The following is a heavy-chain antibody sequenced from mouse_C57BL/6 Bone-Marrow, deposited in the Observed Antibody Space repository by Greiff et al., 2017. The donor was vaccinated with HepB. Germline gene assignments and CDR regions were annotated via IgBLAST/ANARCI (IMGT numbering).Heavy chain of an antibody. CDR2: INSDGGST. CDR3: ARHSSGYPDYAMDY. V-gene: IGHV5-2*01. D-gene: IGHD3-2*02. CDR1: EYEFPSHD. Sequence: EVKLMESGGGLVQPGESLKLSCESNEYEFPSHDMSWVRKTPEKRLELVAAINSDGGSTYYPDTMERRFIISRDNTKNTLYLQMSSLRSEDTALYYCARHSSGYPDYAMDYWGQGTSVTVSS. J-gene: IGHJ4*01.